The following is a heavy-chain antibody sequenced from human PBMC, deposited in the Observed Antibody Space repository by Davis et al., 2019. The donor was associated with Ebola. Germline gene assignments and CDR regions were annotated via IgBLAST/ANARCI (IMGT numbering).Heavy chain of an antibody. CDR1: SGSVTSNVYS. CDR2: IYNRGTT. Sequence: MPSETLSLTCTVASGSVTSNVYSWNWIRQSPEKGLEWIGFIYNRGTTNYNPSLNSRVTISKDTSRNQFSLELISVTAADTAVYYCAALFSGSYLAYMDVWGKGTTVTVS. CDR3: AALFSGSYLAYMDV. V-gene: IGHV4-61*08. J-gene: IGHJ6*03. D-gene: IGHD1-26*01.